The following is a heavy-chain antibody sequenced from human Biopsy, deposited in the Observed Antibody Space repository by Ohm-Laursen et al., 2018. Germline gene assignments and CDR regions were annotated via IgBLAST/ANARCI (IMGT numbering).Heavy chain of an antibody. CDR2: FAPENGKT. Sequence: ASVKVSCKVSGYTLTELSMHWVRQAPGKGLEWMGGFAPENGKTVYAQNFQARVSMTEDASTDTAYMELRSLRSEDTAVYYCATDINVWNVNYWGQGTQVTVSS. CDR1: GYTLTELS. J-gene: IGHJ4*02. CDR3: ATDINVWNVNY. D-gene: IGHD1-1*01. V-gene: IGHV1-24*01.